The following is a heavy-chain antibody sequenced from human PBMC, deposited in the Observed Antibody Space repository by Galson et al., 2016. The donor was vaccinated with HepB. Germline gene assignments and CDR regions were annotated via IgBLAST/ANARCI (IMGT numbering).Heavy chain of an antibody. J-gene: IGHJ4*02. V-gene: IGHV1-8*01. Sequence: SVKVSCKASGYTFTSNDINWVRQAPGQGLEWMGWLNTYDGGSGSIQKFQGRVALTRDTSISTAYMELSSLTSEDTAVYYCTRGRGTGFGVVPDYWGQGTLVTVSS. D-gene: IGHD3-3*01. CDR3: TRGRGTGFGVVPDY. CDR1: GYTFTSND. CDR2: LNTYDGGS.